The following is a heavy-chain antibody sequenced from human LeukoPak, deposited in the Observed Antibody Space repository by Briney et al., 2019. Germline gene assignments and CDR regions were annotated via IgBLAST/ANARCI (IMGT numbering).Heavy chain of an antibody. J-gene: IGHJ4*02. V-gene: IGHV4-38-2*02. D-gene: IGHD4-11*01. CDR2: IYHSGST. Sequence: PSETLSLTCTVSGCSISSGYYWGWIRQPPGKGLEWIGSIYHSGSTYYNPSLKSRVTISVDTSKNQFSLKLSSVTAADTAVYYCARGGGPLQSFDYWGQGTLVTVSS. CDR3: ARGGGPLQSFDY. CDR1: GCSISSGYY.